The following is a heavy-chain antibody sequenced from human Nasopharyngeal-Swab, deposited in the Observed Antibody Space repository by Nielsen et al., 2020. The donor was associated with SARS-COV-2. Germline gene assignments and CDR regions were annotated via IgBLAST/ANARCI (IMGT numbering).Heavy chain of an antibody. CDR1: GFTFSSYA. V-gene: IGHV3-23*01. J-gene: IGHJ4*02. CDR3: ASGYSGYGGNFDY. Sequence: GESLKISCAASGFTFSSYAMSWVRQAPGKGLEWVSAISGSGGSTYYADSVKGRFTISRDNSKHTLYLQMNSLRAEDTAVYYCASGYSGYGGNFDYWGQGTLVTVSS. CDR2: ISGSGGST. D-gene: IGHD5-12*01.